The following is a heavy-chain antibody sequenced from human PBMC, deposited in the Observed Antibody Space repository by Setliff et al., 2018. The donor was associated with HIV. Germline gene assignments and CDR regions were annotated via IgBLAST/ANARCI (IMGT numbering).Heavy chain of an antibody. CDR2: IIPIFGTA. D-gene: IGHD2-21*02. Sequence: SVKVSCKASGGTFSSYAISWVRQAPGQGLECMGGIIPIFGTANYAHKFQGRMTITADESTSTAYMELTGLRSEDTAVYYCANLRGEEAGNFYYFYFGLDVWGQGTTVTVSS. CDR3: ANLRGEEAGNFYYFYFGLDV. J-gene: IGHJ6*02. V-gene: IGHV1-69*13. CDR1: GGTFSSYA.